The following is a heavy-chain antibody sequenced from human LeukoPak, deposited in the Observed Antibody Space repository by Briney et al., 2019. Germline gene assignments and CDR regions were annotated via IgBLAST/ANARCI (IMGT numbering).Heavy chain of an antibody. J-gene: IGHJ4*02. CDR2: ISSSSSTI. CDR3: ARSGSYDY. V-gene: IGHV3-48*01. D-gene: IGHD1-26*01. Sequence: GGSLRPSCAASGFTFSSYSMNWVRQAPGKGLEWVSYISSSSSTIYYADSVKGRFTISRDNAKNSLYLQMNSLRAEDTAVYYCARSGSYDYWGQGTLVTVSS. CDR1: GFTFSSYS.